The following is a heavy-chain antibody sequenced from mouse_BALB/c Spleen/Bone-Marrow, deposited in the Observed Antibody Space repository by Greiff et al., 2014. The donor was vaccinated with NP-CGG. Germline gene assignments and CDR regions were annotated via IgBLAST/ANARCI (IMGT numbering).Heavy chain of an antibody. J-gene: IGHJ3*01. CDR1: GVSFNSYG. Sequence: QVQLQESGPGLVAPSPRLSITCTVSGVSFNSYGVHWVRQPPGKGLEWLGVIWAGGSTNYNSALMSRLSISKDNSKSQVFLKMNSLQTDDTAMYYCAREGLLLYRGFAYWGQGTLVTVSA. V-gene: IGHV2-9*02. CDR2: IWAGGST. CDR3: AREGLLLYRGFAY. D-gene: IGHD2-10*01.